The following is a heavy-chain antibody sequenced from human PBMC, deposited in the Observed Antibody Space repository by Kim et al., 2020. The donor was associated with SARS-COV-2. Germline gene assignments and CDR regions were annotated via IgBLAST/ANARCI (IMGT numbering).Heavy chain of an antibody. CDR2: ISYDRNNK. CDR1: GFTFGSYA. CDR3: ARDCPTRNYGSRRSNWY. Sequence: GGSLRLSCAASGFTFGSYAMHWVRQAPGKGLEWVSIISYDRNNKYYADSVKGRFTISRDNSKNTLYLQMNRLRAEDTALYYCARDCPTRNYGSRRSNWY. D-gene: IGHD3-10*01. J-gene: IGHJ2*01. V-gene: IGHV3-30-3*01.